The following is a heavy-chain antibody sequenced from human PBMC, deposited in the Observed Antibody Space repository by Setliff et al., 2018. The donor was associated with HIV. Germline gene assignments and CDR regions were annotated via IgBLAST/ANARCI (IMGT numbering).Heavy chain of an antibody. CDR3: ARDVRDGFEEWFSTLDDGMDV. CDR1: GYIFVRYY. Sequence: ASVKVSCKTSGYIFVRYYIFWVRQAPGQGLEWMGNINPHTGVTRYAEKFQGRVTMTRDMSISTIYMELSRLRSDDTAVYYCARDVRDGFEEWFSTLDDGMDVWGQGTTVTVS. J-gene: IGHJ6*02. CDR2: INPHTGVT. D-gene: IGHD3-3*01. V-gene: IGHV1-2*02.